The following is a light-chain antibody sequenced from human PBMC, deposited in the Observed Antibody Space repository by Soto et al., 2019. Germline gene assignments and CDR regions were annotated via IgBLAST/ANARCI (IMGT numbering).Light chain of an antibody. CDR2: QDS. V-gene: IGLV3-1*01. J-gene: IGLJ1*01. Sequence: SSELTQPPSVSVSPGQTASITCSGDKLGDKYACWYQQKPGQSPVLVIYQDSKRPSGIPERFSGSNSGNTATLTISGTQAMDEADYYCQVWDSSTLDVFGTGTKVTVL. CDR1: KLGDKY. CDR3: QVWDSSTLDV.